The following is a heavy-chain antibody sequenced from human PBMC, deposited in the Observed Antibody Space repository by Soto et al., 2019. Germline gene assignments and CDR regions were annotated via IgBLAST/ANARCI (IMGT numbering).Heavy chain of an antibody. V-gene: IGHV4-39*01. J-gene: IGHJ4*02. D-gene: IGHD1-20*01. CDR2: VLYSGRP. Sequence: QLQLQESGPGLVKSSETLSLTCTVSGGSISSSHYWGWIRQPPGKGLEWIGSVLYSGRPYYSPSFQCRITLSADTSKNHFSLRVRSVTATDTAVYFCARHYNTGAFFDYWGQGNLVTVSS. CDR3: ARHYNTGAFFDY. CDR1: GGSISSSHY.